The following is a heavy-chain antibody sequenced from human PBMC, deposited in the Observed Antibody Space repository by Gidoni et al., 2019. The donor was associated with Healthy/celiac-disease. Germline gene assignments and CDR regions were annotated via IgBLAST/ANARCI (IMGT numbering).Heavy chain of an antibody. CDR1: GGSISSGDYY. V-gene: IGHV4-30-4*01. CDR3: ARVIRYDSSGTHSAPIDY. J-gene: IGHJ4*02. D-gene: IGHD3-22*01. Sequence: QVQLQESGPGLVKPSQPLSLPCTVSGGSISSGDYYWSWIRQPPGKGLEWIGYIYYSGSTYYNPSLKSRVTISVDTSKNQFSLKLSSVTAADTAVYYCARVIRYDSSGTHSAPIDYWGQGTLVTVSS. CDR2: IYYSGST.